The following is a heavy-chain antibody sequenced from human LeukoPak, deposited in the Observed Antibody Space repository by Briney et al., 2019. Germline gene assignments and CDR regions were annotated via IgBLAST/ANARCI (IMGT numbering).Heavy chain of an antibody. CDR1: RGTFSSYA. CDR3: ARDYYDNSGYGNRHALDI. V-gene: IGHV1-69*13. D-gene: IGHD3-22*01. J-gene: IGHJ3*02. CDR2: IIPIFGTA. Sequence: SVKVSCKASRGTFSSYAISWVRQAPGQGLEWMGGIIPIFGTANYAQKFQGRVTITADESTSTAYMELSSLRSEDTAVYYCARDYYDNSGYGNRHALDISGQGTIVTVSS.